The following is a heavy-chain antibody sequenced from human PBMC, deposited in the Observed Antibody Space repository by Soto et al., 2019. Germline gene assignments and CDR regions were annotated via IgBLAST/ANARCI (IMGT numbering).Heavy chain of an antibody. D-gene: IGHD6-25*01. CDR3: ARSITAAGSSFGY. J-gene: IGHJ4*02. Sequence: QITLKESGPALVKPTQTLTLTCTFSGFSLSTSGLGVGWIRQCPGKALECLALIYWDDDKRYSRSLKSRLTITTDTYKSRVSLTVTNMDPVDTATYYCARSITAAGSSFGYWGQGTLVTVSS. CDR1: GFSLSTSGLG. CDR2: IYWDDDK. V-gene: IGHV2-5*02.